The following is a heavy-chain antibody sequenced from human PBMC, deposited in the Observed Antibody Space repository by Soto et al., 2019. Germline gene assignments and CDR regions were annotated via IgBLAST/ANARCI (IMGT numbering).Heavy chain of an antibody. CDR3: AKDYDILTGYAPTPHDY. CDR2: ISGSGGST. D-gene: IGHD3-9*01. CDR1: GFTFSSYA. Sequence: GGSLRLSXAASGFTFSSYAMSWVRQAPGKGLEWVSAISGSGGSTYYADSVKGRFTISRDNSKNTLYLQMNSLRAEDTAVYYCAKDYDILTGYAPTPHDYWGQGTLVTVSS. V-gene: IGHV3-23*01. J-gene: IGHJ4*02.